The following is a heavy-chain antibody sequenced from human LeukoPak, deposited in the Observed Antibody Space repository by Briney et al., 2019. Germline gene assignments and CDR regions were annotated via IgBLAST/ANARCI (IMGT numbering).Heavy chain of an antibody. J-gene: IGHJ4*02. CDR1: GGSFSDYY. CDR2: INHSRST. Sequence: SETLSLTCAVYGGSFSDYYWSCIRQLPGKGREWIGEINHSRSTNYNPSLKSRVTISVDTSKNQFSLKLSSVTAADTAVYYCARGMEYSSDWYLDYWGQGTLVTVSS. V-gene: IGHV4-34*01. CDR3: ARGMEYSSDWYLDY. D-gene: IGHD6-19*01.